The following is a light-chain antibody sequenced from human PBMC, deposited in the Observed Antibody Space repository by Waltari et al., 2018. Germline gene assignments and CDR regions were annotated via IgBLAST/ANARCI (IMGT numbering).Light chain of an antibody. CDR1: QSISSW. CDR2: KAS. V-gene: IGKV1-5*03. Sequence: DIQMTQSPSTLSASVGDRVTITCRASQSISSWLAWYQKKPGKAPKFLIYKASNLESGVPSRFSGSGSGTEFTLTISSLQPDDFATYYCQHYNSFPWTFGQGTKVEIK. J-gene: IGKJ1*01. CDR3: QHYNSFPWT.